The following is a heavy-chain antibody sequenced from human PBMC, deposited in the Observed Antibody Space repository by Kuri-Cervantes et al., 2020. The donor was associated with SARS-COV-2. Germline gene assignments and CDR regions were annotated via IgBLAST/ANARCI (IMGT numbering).Heavy chain of an antibody. Sequence: GESLKISCAASGFTFSSYGMHWVRQAPGNGLEWVANIKQDGSEKYYVDSVKGRFTISRDNAKNSLYLQMNSLRAEDTAVYYCAREGLASPIYWYFDLWGRGTLVTVSS. CDR2: IKQDGSEK. CDR1: GFTFSSYG. J-gene: IGHJ2*01. CDR3: AREGLASPIYWYFDL. V-gene: IGHV3-7*01. D-gene: IGHD3-16*01.